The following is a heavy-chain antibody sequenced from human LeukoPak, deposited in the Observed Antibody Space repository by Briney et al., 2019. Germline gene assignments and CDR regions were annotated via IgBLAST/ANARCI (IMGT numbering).Heavy chain of an antibody. D-gene: IGHD2-15*01. CDR3: ARGERAVVDPWFDP. CDR2: IYYSGST. CDR1: GGSISSYY. Sequence: PSETLSLICTVSGGSISSYYRSWLRQPPGKGLEWWGYIYYSGSTNYNPSLKSRLTISVDTSKNQFSLKVSSVSAADTAVYYCARGERAVVDPWFDPWGQGTLVPVSS. V-gene: IGHV4-59*01. J-gene: IGHJ5*02.